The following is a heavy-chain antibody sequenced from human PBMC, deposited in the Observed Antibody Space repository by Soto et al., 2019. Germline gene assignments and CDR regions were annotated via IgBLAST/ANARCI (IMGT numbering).Heavy chain of an antibody. D-gene: IGHD2-2*01. Sequence: GASVKVSCKASGYTFTSYAMHWVRQAPGQRLEWMGWINAGNGNTKYSQKFQGRVTITRDTSASTAYMELSSLRSEDTAVYYCASEVVPGAKLDAFDVWGLGIMVTVSS. J-gene: IGHJ3*01. CDR1: GYTFTSYA. CDR2: INAGNGNT. CDR3: ASEVVPGAKLDAFDV. V-gene: IGHV1-3*01.